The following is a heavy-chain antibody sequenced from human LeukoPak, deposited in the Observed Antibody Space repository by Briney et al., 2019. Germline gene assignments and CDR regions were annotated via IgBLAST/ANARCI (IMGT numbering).Heavy chain of an antibody. D-gene: IGHD6-13*01. V-gene: IGHV1-3*01. Sequence: GASVKVSCKASGYTFINFAINRGRQAPGQRPEWMGWINAGNGNTKYSQKFQGRLTITRDTSASTAYMELSSLTSEDTAVYYCARGPRAAADDYWGQGTLVTVSS. CDR1: GYTFINFA. CDR3: ARGPRAAADDY. CDR2: INAGNGNT. J-gene: IGHJ4*02.